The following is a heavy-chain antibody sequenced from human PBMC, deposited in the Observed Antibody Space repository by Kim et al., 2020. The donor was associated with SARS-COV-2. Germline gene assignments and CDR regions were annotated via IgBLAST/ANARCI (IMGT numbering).Heavy chain of an antibody. D-gene: IGHD5-18*01. Sequence: SETLSLTCTVSGGSINSGDYSWNWIRQPPGKGLEWIGYISYSGNTYYNPSFKSRVTLSADTSKNQFSLELSSVTAADTAVYYCARDKEYSYGHGDYYYGMDVWAKGPRSPSP. CDR1: GGSINSGDYS. CDR2: ISYSGNT. V-gene: IGHV4-30-4*01. J-gene: IGHJ6*02. CDR3: ARDKEYSYGHGDYYYGMDV.